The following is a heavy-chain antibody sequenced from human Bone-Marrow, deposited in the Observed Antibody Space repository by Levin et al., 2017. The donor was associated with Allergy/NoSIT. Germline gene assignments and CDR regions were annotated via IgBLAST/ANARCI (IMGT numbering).Heavy chain of an antibody. J-gene: IGHJ4*02. V-gene: IGHV4-31*03. CDR3: ARDRGVGARVFDY. CDR2: IYRSGST. Sequence: SETLSLTCTVSGAPIINGNYYWSWIRQHPGEGLDWIGYIYRSGSTYYRPSLNSRVTISLDTSKNQFSLNLSSVTDADTAVYYCARDRGVGARVFDYWGQGILVTVSS. CDR1: GAPIINGNYY. D-gene: IGHD1-26*01.